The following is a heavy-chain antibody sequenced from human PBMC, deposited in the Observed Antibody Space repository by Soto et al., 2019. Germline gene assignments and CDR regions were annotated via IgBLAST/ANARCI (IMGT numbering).Heavy chain of an antibody. D-gene: IGHD6-13*01. CDR3: ARDLAAGDF. Sequence: QVQLVQSGAEVKKPGASVKVSCKASGYIFINYYIHGVRQAPGQGLEWIGIINPNGGSTNYAQKFRGRVTLARDTSTSTVYMDLSSLRSEDTAMYYCARDLAAGDFWGQGTLVTVSS. V-gene: IGHV1-46*01. J-gene: IGHJ4*02. CDR1: GYIFINYY. CDR2: INPNGGST.